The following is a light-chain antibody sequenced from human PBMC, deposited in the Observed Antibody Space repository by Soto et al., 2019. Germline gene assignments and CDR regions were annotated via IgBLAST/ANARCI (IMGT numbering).Light chain of an antibody. J-gene: IGKJ5*01. V-gene: IGKV1-39*01. CDR1: QSISSY. CDR3: QQSYSNPIT. Sequence: DIQMTHSPSSLSASVGDRVTITCRASQSISSYLNWYQQKQGKAPKLLIYAASSLQSGVPSRFSGSGSGTDFTLSISSLQPEDFETYYCQQSYSNPITFGQGTRLEIK. CDR2: AAS.